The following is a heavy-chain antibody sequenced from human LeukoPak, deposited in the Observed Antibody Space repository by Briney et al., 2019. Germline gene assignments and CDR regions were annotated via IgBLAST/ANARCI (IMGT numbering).Heavy chain of an antibody. J-gene: IGHJ4*02. V-gene: IGHV1-69*13. CDR1: GYTFTRYG. CDR2: IIPIFGTA. CDR3: ARDNWNYLFD. D-gene: IGHD1-7*01. Sequence: ASVKVSCTASGYTFTRYGFSWLRQAPGQGLEWMGGIIPIFGTANYAQKFQGRVTITADESTSTAYMELSSLRSEDTAVYYCARDNWNYLFDWGQGTLVTVSS.